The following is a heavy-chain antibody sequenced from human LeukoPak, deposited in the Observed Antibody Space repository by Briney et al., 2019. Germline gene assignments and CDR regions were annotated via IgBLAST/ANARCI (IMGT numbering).Heavy chain of an antibody. D-gene: IGHD5-12*01. Sequence: SGGSLRLSCAASGFTFDDYARHWVRQAPGKGLEWVSGISWNSGSIGYADSVKGRFTISRDNAKNSLYLQMNSLRAEDTALYYCAKAKATYIVATPIDYWGQGTLVTVSS. J-gene: IGHJ4*02. V-gene: IGHV3-9*01. CDR3: AKAKATYIVATPIDY. CDR1: GFTFDDYA. CDR2: ISWNSGSI.